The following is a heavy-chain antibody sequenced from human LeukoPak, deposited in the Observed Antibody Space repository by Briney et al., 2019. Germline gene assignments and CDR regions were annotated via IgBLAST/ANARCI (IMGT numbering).Heavy chain of an antibody. V-gene: IGHV4-59*01. CDR1: GGSISSYY. D-gene: IGHD3-22*01. CDR3: ARGGHYYDSLGAFDI. CDR2: IYYSGST. Sequence: SETLSLTCTVSGGSISSYYWSWIRQSPGKGLEWIGYIYYSGSTNYNPSLKSRVTISVDTSKNQFSLKLSSVTAADTAVYYCARGGHYYDSLGAFDIWGQGTMVTVSS. J-gene: IGHJ3*02.